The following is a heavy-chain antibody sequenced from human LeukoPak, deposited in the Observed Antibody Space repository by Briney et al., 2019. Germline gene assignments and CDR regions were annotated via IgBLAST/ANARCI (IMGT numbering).Heavy chain of an antibody. J-gene: IGHJ4*02. Sequence: GGSLRLSCAASGFTFNTYTMNWVRQAPGKGLEWVSVIYGGGSTYYADSVKGRFTISRDSSKNTLYLQMNSLRAEDTAVYYCAKEPEYSRGLDYWGQGTLVTVSS. D-gene: IGHD6-13*01. CDR3: AKEPEYSRGLDY. CDR1: GFTFNTYT. CDR2: IYGGGST. V-gene: IGHV3-53*01.